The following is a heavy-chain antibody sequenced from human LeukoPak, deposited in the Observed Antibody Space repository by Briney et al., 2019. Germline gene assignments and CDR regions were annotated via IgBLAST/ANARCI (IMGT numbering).Heavy chain of an antibody. CDR1: GGSMSSYY. J-gene: IGHJ4*02. D-gene: IGHD5-24*01. Sequence: PSETLSLTCTVSGGSMSSYYWSWIRQPPGKGLEWIGYTYYSGSTKYNPSLKSRVTISVDTSKNQFSLKLSSVTAADTAVYYCARGARAGYNLEPFDYWGQGTLVTVSS. CDR2: TYYSGST. CDR3: ARGARAGYNLEPFDY. V-gene: IGHV4-59*08.